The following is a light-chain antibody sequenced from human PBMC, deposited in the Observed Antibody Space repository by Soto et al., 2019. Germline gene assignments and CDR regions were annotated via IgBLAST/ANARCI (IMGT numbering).Light chain of an antibody. Sequence: QSVLTQPASVSGSPGQSITISCTGTSSDVGGYRYVSWYQQHPFKAPKLMIYEVSNRPSGVSNRFSGSKSGNTASLTISGLQAGGEADYYCSSHTTTSTRIFGTGTKVTVL. CDR2: EVS. CDR3: SSHTTTSTRI. CDR1: SSDVGGYRY. V-gene: IGLV2-14*01. J-gene: IGLJ1*01.